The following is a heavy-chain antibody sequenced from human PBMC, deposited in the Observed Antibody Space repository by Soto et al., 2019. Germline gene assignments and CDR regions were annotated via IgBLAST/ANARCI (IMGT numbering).Heavy chain of an antibody. CDR3: AAFDPGPMGFDP. Sequence: ASVKVSCKASGFTFSSSAVQWVRQARGQRLEWIGKIVVGSGNTNYAQKFQERVTITRDMSTSTAYMELSSLRSEDTAFYYCAAFDPGPMGFDPWGQGTLVTV. V-gene: IGHV1-58*01. J-gene: IGHJ5*02. D-gene: IGHD3-9*01. CDR2: IVVGSGNT. CDR1: GFTFSSSA.